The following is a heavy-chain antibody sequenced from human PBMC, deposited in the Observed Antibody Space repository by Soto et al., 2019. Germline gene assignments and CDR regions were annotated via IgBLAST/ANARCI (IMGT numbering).Heavy chain of an antibody. V-gene: IGHV3-30-3*01. Sequence: GGSLRLSCAASGFTFSSYAMHWVRQAPGKGLEWVAVISYDGSNKYYADSVKGRFTISRDNSKNTLYLQMNSLRAEDTAVYYCARGGSGLGGYSYGVPLYWGQGTLVTVSS. CDR3: ARGGSGLGGYSYGVPLY. CDR2: ISYDGSNK. CDR1: GFTFSSYA. J-gene: IGHJ4*02. D-gene: IGHD5-18*01.